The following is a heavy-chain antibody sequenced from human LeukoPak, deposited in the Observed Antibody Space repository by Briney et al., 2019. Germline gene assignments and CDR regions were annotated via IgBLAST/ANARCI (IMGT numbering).Heavy chain of an antibody. CDR2: ISGSGGNT. Sequence: GGSLRLSCAASGFTFDDYAMHWVRQVPGKGLEWVSGISGSGGNTYYADSVKGRFTISRDNSKNTLYVQISSLRAEDTAVYYCAKAGSIRFDYWGQGTLVTVSS. J-gene: IGHJ4*02. V-gene: IGHV3-23*01. CDR3: AKAGSIRFDY. D-gene: IGHD2-2*01. CDR1: GFTFDDYA.